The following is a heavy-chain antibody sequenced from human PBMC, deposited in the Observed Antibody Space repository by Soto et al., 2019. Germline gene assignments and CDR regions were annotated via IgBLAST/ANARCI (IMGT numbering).Heavy chain of an antibody. Sequence: SETLSLTCSVSGGSINRSPYYWDWIRQSPGKGLEWIGSIYETGRTNHNPLLKSRVTMTVDTSRNQFSLKLSSVIAADTAVYYCVRDGTKTLRDWFDPWGQGISVTVSS. CDR1: GGSINRSPYY. V-gene: IGHV4-39*07. J-gene: IGHJ5*02. D-gene: IGHD1-1*01. CDR2: IYETGRT. CDR3: VRDGTKTLRDWFDP.